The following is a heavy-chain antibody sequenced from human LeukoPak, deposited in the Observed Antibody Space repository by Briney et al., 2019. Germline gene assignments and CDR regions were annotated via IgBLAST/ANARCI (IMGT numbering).Heavy chain of an antibody. J-gene: IGHJ5*02. V-gene: IGHV1-69*06. CDR1: GGTFSSYV. CDR3: ARDTVEWLYNWFDP. CDR2: IIPMFGAV. Sequence: GSSVKVSCKASGGTFSSYVISWVRQAPGQGLQWMGGIIPMFGAVNYAQKFQGRVMITADKSTGTAYMELSSLRSEDTAVYYCARDTVEWLYNWFDPWGQGTLVTVSS. D-gene: IGHD3-3*01.